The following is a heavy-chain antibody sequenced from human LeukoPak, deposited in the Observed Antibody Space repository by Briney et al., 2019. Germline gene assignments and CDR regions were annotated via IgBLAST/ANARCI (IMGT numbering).Heavy chain of an antibody. CDR2: ISAYNGNT. J-gene: IGHJ4*02. Sequence: ASVKVSCKASVYTFTSYGISWVRQAPGQGLEWMGWISAYNGNTNYAQKLQGRVTMTTDTSTSTAYMELRSLRSDDTAVYYCARDQLPYGDYSPNADYWGQGTLVTVSS. D-gene: IGHD4-17*01. CDR3: ARDQLPYGDYSPNADY. V-gene: IGHV1-18*01. CDR1: VYTFTSYG.